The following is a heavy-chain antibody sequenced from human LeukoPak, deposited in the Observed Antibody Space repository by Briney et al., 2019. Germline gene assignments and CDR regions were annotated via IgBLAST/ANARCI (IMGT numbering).Heavy chain of an antibody. CDR1: GFIVSSNY. V-gene: IGHV3-53*01. CDR3: ARVAHYYDSGGYYRPYYFDS. Sequence: HPGESLRLSCAASGFIVSSNYMSWVRQAPGKGLEWVSVIWSDGRTSYADSAKGRFTISRDNSKNTLYLQMNSLRAEDTAVYYCARVAHYYDSGGYYRPYYFDSWGQGTLVSVS. D-gene: IGHD3-22*01. CDR2: IWSDGRT. J-gene: IGHJ4*02.